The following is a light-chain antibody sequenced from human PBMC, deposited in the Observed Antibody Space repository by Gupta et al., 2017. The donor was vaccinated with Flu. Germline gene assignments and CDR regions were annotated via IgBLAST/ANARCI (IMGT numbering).Light chain of an antibody. CDR1: QSIRRSY. CDR3: QHEHSSPFA. CDR2: GAS. V-gene: IGKV3-20*01. J-gene: IGKJ3*01. Sequence: GTLYLSPGDRCTRSCWASQSIRRSYLAWYQRKPGHAPRLLIFGASSRANGFPDSFSGSGCGTEFTLTISRREPEDFAVYYCQHEHSSPFAFGHGTKVDIK.